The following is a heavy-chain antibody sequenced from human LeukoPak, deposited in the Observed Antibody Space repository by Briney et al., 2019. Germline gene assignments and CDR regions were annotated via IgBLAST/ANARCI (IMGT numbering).Heavy chain of an antibody. V-gene: IGHV4-59*02. Sequence: SETLSLSCSVSGDSVSNYGWSWVRQPPGKGLEWIGYVYASGINSDNQNPSLKSRVTISVDTSRNQFSLRLNSVTAADTAIYYCARDNLGSLDFWGQGALVTVSS. CDR1: GDSVSNYG. CDR3: ARDNLGSLDF. CDR2: VYASGINSD. J-gene: IGHJ4*02. D-gene: IGHD3-10*01.